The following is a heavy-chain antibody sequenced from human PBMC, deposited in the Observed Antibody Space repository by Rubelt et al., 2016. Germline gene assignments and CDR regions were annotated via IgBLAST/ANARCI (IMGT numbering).Heavy chain of an antibody. Sequence: QLQLQESGPGLVKPSETLSLSCTVSGGSMSGRRYYWGWIRQSPGKGLEFIGYFHYTADTNYNPSLKSRLPMSVDPSTNQFSLKVRSVTAADTAVYYCARHYDGDTYPLEHWGQGILVTVSS. CDR2: FHYTADT. V-gene: IGHV4-61*05. CDR3: ARHYDGDTYPLEH. J-gene: IGHJ4*02. CDR1: GGSMSGRRYY. D-gene: IGHD2-21*02.